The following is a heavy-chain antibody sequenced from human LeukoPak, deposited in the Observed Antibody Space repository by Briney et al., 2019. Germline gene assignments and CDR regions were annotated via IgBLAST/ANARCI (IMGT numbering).Heavy chain of an antibody. V-gene: IGHV1-2*02. CDR3: ARVRDTAMVTLDY. D-gene: IGHD5-18*01. CDR2: INPNSGGT. J-gene: IGHJ4*02. CDR1: GYTFSRYY. Sequence: GASVKVSCKASGYTFSRYYMHWVRQAPGQGLEWMGWINPNSGGTNYAQKFQGRVTMTRDTSISTAYMELSRLRSDDTAVYYCARVRDTAMVTLDYWGQGTLVTVSS.